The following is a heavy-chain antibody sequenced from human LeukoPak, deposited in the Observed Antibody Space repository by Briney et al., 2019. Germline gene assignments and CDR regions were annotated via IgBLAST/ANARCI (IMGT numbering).Heavy chain of an antibody. D-gene: IGHD5-24*01. CDR1: GGSFSGYY. CDR2: INHSGST. J-gene: IGHJ6*02. Sequence: PSETLSLTCAVYGGSFSGYYWSWIRQPPGKGLEWIGEINHSGSTNYNPSLKSRVTISVDTSKNQFSLKLSSVTAADTAVYYCARDRRDGYNKIYYYYYGMDVWGQGTTVTVSS. V-gene: IGHV4-34*09. CDR3: ARDRRDGYNKIYYYYYGMDV.